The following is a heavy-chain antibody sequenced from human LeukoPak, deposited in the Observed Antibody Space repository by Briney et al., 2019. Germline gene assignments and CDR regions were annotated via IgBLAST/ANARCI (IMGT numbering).Heavy chain of an antibody. CDR1: GGSISNYY. J-gene: IGHJ4*02. Sequence: SEALSLTCTVSGGSISNYYWSWIRQPPGKGLEWIGYISHSGSTNYSPSLKSRVTISLDTSKNQFSLRLSSVTAADTAVYYCAGHHPRNTVDFWGQGTLVTVSS. CDR2: ISHSGST. D-gene: IGHD2-8*02. V-gene: IGHV4-59*08. CDR3: AGHHPRNTVDF.